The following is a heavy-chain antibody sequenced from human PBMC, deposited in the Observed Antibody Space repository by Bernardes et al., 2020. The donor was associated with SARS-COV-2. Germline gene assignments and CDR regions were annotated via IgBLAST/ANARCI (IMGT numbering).Heavy chain of an antibody. J-gene: IGHJ4*02. CDR2: MNPDTGNI. V-gene: IGHV1-8*01. D-gene: IGHD6-13*01. Sequence: ASVKVSCMASGYPFTNYDFNWVRQASGQGLEWMGWMNPDTGNIVYAQRFQGRVTMTRDTSIGTAYMELSSLTSEDSAVYYCYSSTWYGGGFDHWGQGTLVTVSS. CDR3: YSSTWYGGGFDH. CDR1: GYPFTNYD.